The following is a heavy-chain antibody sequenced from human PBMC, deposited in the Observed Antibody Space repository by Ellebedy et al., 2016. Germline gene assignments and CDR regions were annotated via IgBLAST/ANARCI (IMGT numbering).Heavy chain of an antibody. J-gene: IGHJ6*02. CDR1: GGSISSSSYY. D-gene: IGHD6-19*01. CDR3: ASLRMSSGWYQGYRYYYYGMDV. CDR2: IYYSGST. V-gene: IGHV4-39*01. Sequence: SGTLSLTXTVSGGSISSSSYYWGWIRQPPGKGLEWIGSIYYSGSTYYNPSLKSRVTISVDTSKNQFSLKLSSVTAADTAVYYCASLRMSSGWYQGYRYYYYGMDVWGQGTTVTVSS.